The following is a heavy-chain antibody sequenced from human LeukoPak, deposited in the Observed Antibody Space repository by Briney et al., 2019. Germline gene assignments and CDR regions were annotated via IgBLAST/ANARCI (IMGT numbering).Heavy chain of an antibody. CDR2: ISGSGGST. D-gene: IGHD3-22*01. V-gene: IGHV3-23*01. CDR1: GFTFSSYA. J-gene: IGHJ3*02. Sequence: GGSLRLSCAASGFTFSSYAMSWVRQAPGKGLEWVSGISGSGGSTYYADSVKGRFTISRDNSKNTLYLQMNSLRAEDTAVYYCAKVPYDSSGYSDAFDIWGQGTMVTVSS. CDR3: AKVPYDSSGYSDAFDI.